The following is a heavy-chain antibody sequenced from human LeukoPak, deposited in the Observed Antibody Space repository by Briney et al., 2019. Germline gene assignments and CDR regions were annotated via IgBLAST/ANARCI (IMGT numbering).Heavy chain of an antibody. CDR3: ATDRRVSYAFDI. J-gene: IGHJ3*02. Sequence: ASVKVSCKVSGYTLTELSMLWVRQAPGKGLEWMGGFDPEDGETIYAQKFQGRVTMTEDTSTDTAYMELSSLRSEDTAVYYCATDRRVSYAFDIWGQGTMVTVSS. CDR2: FDPEDGET. V-gene: IGHV1-24*01. CDR1: GYTLTELS.